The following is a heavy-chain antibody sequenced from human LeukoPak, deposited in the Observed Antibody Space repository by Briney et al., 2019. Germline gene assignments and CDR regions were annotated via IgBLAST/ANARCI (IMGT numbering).Heavy chain of an antibody. J-gene: IGHJ3*02. CDR1: GFTFDDYA. D-gene: IGHD3-22*01. Sequence: GGSLRLSCAASGFTFDDYAMHWVRQAPGKGLEWVSGISWNSGSIGYADSVKGRLTISRDNAKNSLYLQMNSLRAEDTALYYCAKGVYYDSSGYLDAFDIWGQGTMVTVSS. V-gene: IGHV3-9*01. CDR3: AKGVYYDSSGYLDAFDI. CDR2: ISWNSGSI.